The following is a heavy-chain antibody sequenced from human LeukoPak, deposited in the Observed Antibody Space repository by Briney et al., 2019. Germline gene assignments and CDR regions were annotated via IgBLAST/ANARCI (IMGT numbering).Heavy chain of an antibody. CDR2: IYQSGTT. J-gene: IGHJ4*02. CDR3: ARQTGSGLFILP. Sequence: PSETLSLTCTVSGYSISSDYYWGWIRQPPGKGLEWIGAIYQSGTTYYNPPLKSRVTISVDTSKNQFSLKLSSVTAADTAVYYCARQTGSGLFILPGGQGTLVTVSS. CDR1: GYSISSDYY. D-gene: IGHD3/OR15-3a*01. V-gene: IGHV4-38-2*02.